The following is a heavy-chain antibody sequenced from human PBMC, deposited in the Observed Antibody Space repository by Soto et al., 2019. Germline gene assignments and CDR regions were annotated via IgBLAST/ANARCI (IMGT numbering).Heavy chain of an antibody. CDR2: IDPSDSYT. J-gene: IGHJ4*02. CDR1: GYSFTSYW. V-gene: IGHV5-10-1*01. D-gene: IGHD3-22*01. Sequence: GESLKISFKGSGYSFTSYWISWVRQMPGKGLEWMGRIDPSDSYTNYSPSFQGHVTISADKSISTAYLQWSSLKASDTAMYYCARVLSYYYDSSGYFHHWGQGTLVTVSS. CDR3: ARVLSYYYDSSGYFHH.